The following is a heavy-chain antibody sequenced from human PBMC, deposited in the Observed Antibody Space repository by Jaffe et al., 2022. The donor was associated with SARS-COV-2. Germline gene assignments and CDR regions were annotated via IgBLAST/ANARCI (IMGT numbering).Heavy chain of an antibody. V-gene: IGHV3-30-3*01. D-gene: IGHD6-19*01. CDR1: GFTFSSYA. J-gene: IGHJ6*02. Sequence: QVQLVESGGGVVQPGRSLRLSCAASGFTFSSYAMHWVRQAPGKGLEWVAVISYDGSNKYYADSVKGRFTISRDNSKNTLYLQMNSLRAEDTAVYYCARDANSSGWIFAAIYGMDVWGQGTTVTVSS. CDR2: ISYDGSNK. CDR3: ARDANSSGWIFAAIYGMDV.